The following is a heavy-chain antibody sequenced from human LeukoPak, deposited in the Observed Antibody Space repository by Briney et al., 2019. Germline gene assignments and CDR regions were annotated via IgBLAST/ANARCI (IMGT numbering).Heavy chain of an antibody. CDR3: AGGDNSGYY. V-gene: IGHV6-1*01. Sequence: SQTLSLTFACSGYSVPSNSSAWNWIRQSPSRGLEWLGRTYYTHKWYNNYAVSVKSRITIHPDTSKNQFSLQLNSVTPEDTAVYYCAGGDNSGYYCGQRSLV. D-gene: IGHD6-25*01. J-gene: IGHJ4*02. CDR1: GYSVPSNSSA. CDR2: TYYTHKWYN.